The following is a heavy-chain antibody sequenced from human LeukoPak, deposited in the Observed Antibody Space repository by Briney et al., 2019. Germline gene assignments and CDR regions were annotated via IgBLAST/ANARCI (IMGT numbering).Heavy chain of an antibody. Sequence: GGPLRLSCAASGFTFSSYWMSWVRQTPGKGLEWVANIKQDGSEKYYADSVKGRFTISRDNSKNTLYLQMNSLRAEDTAVYYCARHGRMGTINPSYWGQGTLVTVSS. CDR1: GFTFSSYW. D-gene: IGHD5-24*01. J-gene: IGHJ4*02. CDR3: ARHGRMGTINPSY. CDR2: IKQDGSEK. V-gene: IGHV3-7*01.